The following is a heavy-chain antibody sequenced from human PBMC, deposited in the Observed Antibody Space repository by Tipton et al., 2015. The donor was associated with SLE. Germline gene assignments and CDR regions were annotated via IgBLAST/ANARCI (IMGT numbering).Heavy chain of an antibody. J-gene: IGHJ4*02. Sequence: SLRLSCVASGYTFSSYAMSWVRQSPGKGLEWVSAISAGGGSTYYAYSVKGRFTISRDNSKNMLFLQMNSLRAEDTAVYYCAKDLAGYSSGSVDYWGQGTLVTVSS. D-gene: IGHD6-19*01. V-gene: IGHV3-23*01. CDR2: ISAGGGST. CDR3: AKDLAGYSSGSVDY. CDR1: GYTFSSYA.